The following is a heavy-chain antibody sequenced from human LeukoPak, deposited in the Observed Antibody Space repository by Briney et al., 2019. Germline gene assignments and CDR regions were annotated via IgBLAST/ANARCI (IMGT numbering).Heavy chain of an antibody. Sequence: PGGSLRLSCAASGFTFSSYWMSWVRQAPGKGLEWVANIKQDGSEKYYVDSVKGRFTISRGNAKNSLYLQMNSLRAEDTAVYYCARESIAAAGSTSDYWGQGTLVTVSS. D-gene: IGHD6-13*01. CDR3: ARESIAAAGSTSDY. CDR1: GFTFSSYW. V-gene: IGHV3-7*01. CDR2: IKQDGSEK. J-gene: IGHJ4*02.